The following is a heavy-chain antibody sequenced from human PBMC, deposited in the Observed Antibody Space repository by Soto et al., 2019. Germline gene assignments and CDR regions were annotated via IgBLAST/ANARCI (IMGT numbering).Heavy chain of an antibody. Sequence: GGSLRLSCAASGFTFSSYWMSWVRQAPGKGLEWVANIKQDGSEKYYVDSVKGRFTISRDNAKNSLYLQMNSLRAEDTAVYYCTRDASRDSSARGWFDPWGPGTLVTVSS. CDR1: GFTFSSYW. CDR3: TRDASRDSSARGWFDP. CDR2: IKQDGSEK. J-gene: IGHJ5*02. V-gene: IGHV3-7*01. D-gene: IGHD6-13*01.